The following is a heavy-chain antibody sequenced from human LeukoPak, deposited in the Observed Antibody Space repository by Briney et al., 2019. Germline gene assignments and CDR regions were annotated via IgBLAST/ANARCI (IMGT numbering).Heavy chain of an antibody. J-gene: IGHJ6*02. V-gene: IGHV3-48*03. Sequence: GGSLRLSCAASGFTFSNYVMNWVRQAPGKGLEWISYISHDDGSTMYYADSVKGRFTISRDNARNSLFLQMNSLRAEDTTVYYCARDGTTSMSNYYYAMDVWGQGTTVTVSS. CDR2: ISHDDGSTM. D-gene: IGHD4-11*01. CDR3: ARDGTTSMSNYYYAMDV. CDR1: GFTFSNYV.